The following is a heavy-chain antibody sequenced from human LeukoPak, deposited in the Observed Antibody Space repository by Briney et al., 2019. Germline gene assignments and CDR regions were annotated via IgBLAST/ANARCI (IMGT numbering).Heavy chain of an antibody. CDR2: IYYSGST. CDR3: AKDRMVTTGLGALDI. CDR1: GGSISSGGYY. Sequence: SETLSLTCTVSGGSISSGGYYWSWIRQHPGKSLEWIGYIYYSGSTYYNPSLKSRVTISVDTSKNQFSLRLSSVTAADTAVYYCAKDRMVTTGLGALDIWGPGTMVTVSS. J-gene: IGHJ3*02. V-gene: IGHV4-31*03. D-gene: IGHD4-17*01.